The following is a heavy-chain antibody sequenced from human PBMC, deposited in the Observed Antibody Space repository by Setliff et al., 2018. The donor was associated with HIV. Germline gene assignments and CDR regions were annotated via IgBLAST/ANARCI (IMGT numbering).Heavy chain of an antibody. CDR1: GGSFSGYS. D-gene: IGHD3-3*01. CDR2: MNHNEH. V-gene: IGHV4-34*01. J-gene: IGHJ6*04. CDR3: ARTITTFGVIGRGGRMDV. Sequence: PSETLSLTCAVYGGSFSGYSWTWIRQSPGKGLEWIGEMNHNEHYYNPTLKSRVTISMDTSKNQFSLELSSVTAADTALYYCARTITTFGVIGRGGRMDVWGKGTTVTVSS.